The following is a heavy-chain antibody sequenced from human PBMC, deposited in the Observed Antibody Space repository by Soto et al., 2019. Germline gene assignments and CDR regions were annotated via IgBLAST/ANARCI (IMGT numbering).Heavy chain of an antibody. J-gene: IGHJ4*02. V-gene: IGHV3-21*01. CDR1: GFTFSSYS. CDR2: ISSSSSYI. D-gene: IGHD3-3*01. Sequence: EVQLVESGGGLVKPGGSLRLSCAASGFTFSSYSMNWVRQAPGKGLEWVSSISSSSSYIYYADSVKGRFTISSDNANNSLYLQMNSLRSEDTAVYYCARDPYYDFWSGYYTEFDYWGQGTLVTVSS. CDR3: ARDPYYDFWSGYYTEFDY.